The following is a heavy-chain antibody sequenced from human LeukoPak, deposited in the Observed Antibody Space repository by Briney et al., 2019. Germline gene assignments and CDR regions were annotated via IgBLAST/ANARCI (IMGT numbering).Heavy chain of an antibody. CDR1: GGSISTSSYY. D-gene: IGHD6-19*01. CDR3: ARARRQWLVRTDAFDI. CDR2: IYHSRST. V-gene: IGHV4-39*07. J-gene: IGHJ3*02. Sequence: SETLSLTCTVSGGSISTSSYYWGWIRQPPGKGLEWIGSIYHSRSTYYNASLKSRATISADTSKNQFSLKLNSVTAADTAVYYCARARRQWLVRTDAFDIWGQGTMVTVSS.